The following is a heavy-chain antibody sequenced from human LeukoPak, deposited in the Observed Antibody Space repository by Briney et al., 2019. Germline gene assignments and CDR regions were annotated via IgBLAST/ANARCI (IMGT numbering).Heavy chain of an antibody. J-gene: IGHJ6*02. D-gene: IGHD3-3*01. CDR1: GYTFTSYY. Sequence: GASVKVSCKASGYTFTSYYMHWVRQAPGQGLEWMGIINPSGGSTNYAQKLQGRVTMTTDTSTSTAYMELRSLRSDDTAVYYCARDYYDFWIFANNYYYGMDVWGQGTTVTVSS. CDR3: ARDYYDFWIFANNYYYGMDV. CDR2: INPSGGST. V-gene: IGHV1-46*01.